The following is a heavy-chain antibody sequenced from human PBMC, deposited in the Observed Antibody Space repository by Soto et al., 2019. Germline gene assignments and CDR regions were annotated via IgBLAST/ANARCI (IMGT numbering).Heavy chain of an antibody. V-gene: IGHV3-30-3*01. Sequence: GGSLRLSCAASGFTFSSYAMHWVRQAPGKGLEWVAVISYDGSNKYYADSVKGRFTISTDNSKNTLYLQMNSLRAEDTAVYYCARVFLLGATDFDYWGQGTLVTVSS. D-gene: IGHD1-26*01. CDR1: GFTFSSYA. CDR3: ARVFLLGATDFDY. J-gene: IGHJ4*02. CDR2: ISYDGSNK.